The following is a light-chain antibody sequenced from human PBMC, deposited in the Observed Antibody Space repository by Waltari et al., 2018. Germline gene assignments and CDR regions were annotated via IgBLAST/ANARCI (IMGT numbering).Light chain of an antibody. CDR2: GAS. V-gene: IGKV1-27*01. J-gene: IGKJ1*01. CDR1: QGIDNY. CDR3: QKYNGAPKM. Sequence: DIQMTQSPSSLSASVGNRVTIPCRASQGIDNYLAWYQQKPGKVPKLLIYGASTLQSGVSSRFSGSGSGTEFTLTISSLQPEDVASYYCQKYNGAPKMFGQGTKVEVK.